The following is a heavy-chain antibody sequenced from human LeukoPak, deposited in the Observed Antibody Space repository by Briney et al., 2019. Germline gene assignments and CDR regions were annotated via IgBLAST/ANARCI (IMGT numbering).Heavy chain of an antibody. D-gene: IGHD3-22*01. CDR3: ARGGHYYDSSGYYLDY. V-gene: IGHV1-69*13. J-gene: IGHJ4*02. Sequence: SVKVSCKASGGTFSSYAISWVRQAPGQGLEWMGGIIPIFGTANYAQKFQGRVTITADESTSTAYMELSSLRSEDTAVYYCARGGHYYDSSGYYLDYWGQGTLVTVSS. CDR2: IIPIFGTA. CDR1: GGTFSSYA.